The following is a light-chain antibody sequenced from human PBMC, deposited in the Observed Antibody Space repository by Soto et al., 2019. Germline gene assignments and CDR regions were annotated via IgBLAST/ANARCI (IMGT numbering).Light chain of an antibody. CDR3: YHYAYSQFA. J-gene: IGKJ3*01. CDR1: QSVNSDY. V-gene: IGKV3-20*01. Sequence: EIVLTQSPGTLSLSPGERATLSCRATQSVNSDYLAWYQQRPGQAPRLLMHGASSRATRIPDRFSGSGSGADFTLTISRLEPEDFALYYCYHYAYSQFAFGPGTKVDIK. CDR2: GAS.